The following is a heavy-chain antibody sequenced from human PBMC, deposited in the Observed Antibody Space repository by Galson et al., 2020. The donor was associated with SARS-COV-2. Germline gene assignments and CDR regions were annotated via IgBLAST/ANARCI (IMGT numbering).Heavy chain of an antibody. D-gene: IGHD3-3*01. CDR1: GYTLTELS. Sequence: ASVKVSCKVSGYTLTELSMYWVRQAPGKGLEWMGGFDPEDGETIYAQKFQGRVTMTEDTSTDTAYMELSSLRSEDTAVYYCATGTPFGLFNWFDLWGQGTLVTVSS. CDR2: FDPEDGET. CDR3: ATGTPFGLFNWFDL. V-gene: IGHV1-24*01. J-gene: IGHJ5*02.